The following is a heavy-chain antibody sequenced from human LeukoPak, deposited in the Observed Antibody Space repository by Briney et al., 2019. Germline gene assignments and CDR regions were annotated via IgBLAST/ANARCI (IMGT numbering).Heavy chain of an antibody. Sequence: SETLSLTCTVSGGSISSSSYYWGWIRQPPGKGLEWIGYIYYSGSTNYNPSLKSRVTISVDTSKNQFSLKLSSVTAADTAVYYCAREPRPWGSGVYFDYWGQGTLVTVSS. CDR2: IYYSGST. J-gene: IGHJ4*02. CDR1: GGSISSSSYY. V-gene: IGHV4-61*01. D-gene: IGHD7-27*01. CDR3: AREPRPWGSGVYFDY.